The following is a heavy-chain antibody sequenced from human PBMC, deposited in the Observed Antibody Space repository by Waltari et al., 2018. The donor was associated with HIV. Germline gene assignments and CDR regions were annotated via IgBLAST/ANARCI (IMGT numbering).Heavy chain of an antibody. CDR1: GFTFSSYS. CDR2: ISSTISST. CDR3: VRVEFGGYAYGY. V-gene: IGHV3-21*01. D-gene: IGHD5-12*01. Sequence: EVHLVESGGGLVKPGGSLRLSCAASGFTFSSYSMNWVRRAPGKGLEWVSPISSTISSTSYADSVKGRFTISRDNAKNSLYLQMNSLRAEDTAVYYCVRVEFGGYAYGYWGQGTLVTVSS. J-gene: IGHJ4*02.